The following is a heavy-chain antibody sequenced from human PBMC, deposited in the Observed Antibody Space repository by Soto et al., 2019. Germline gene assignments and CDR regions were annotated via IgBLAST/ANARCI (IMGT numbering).Heavy chain of an antibody. Sequence: LRLSCTASGFTVSDYSVNWVRQAPGKGLEWISYVSTTGDLILYADSVRGRFTIARDIAKNSLYLQMDSLRDEDSAVYYCATWAIAVGGEGVWGQGTLVTVSS. CDR1: GFTVSDYS. V-gene: IGHV3-48*02. CDR2: VSTTGDLI. CDR3: ATWAIAVGGEGV. J-gene: IGHJ4*02. D-gene: IGHD2-21*01.